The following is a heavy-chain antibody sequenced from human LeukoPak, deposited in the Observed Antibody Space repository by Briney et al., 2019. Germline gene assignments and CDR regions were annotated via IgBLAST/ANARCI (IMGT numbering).Heavy chain of an antibody. V-gene: IGHV1-18*01. CDR2: ISPYNSNR. D-gene: IGHD1-26*01. CDR3: VRVLLKSYYRLAYAVDV. Sequence: ASVKVSCKASGYTFISSAISWMRQAPGQGLEWMGWISPYNSNRNSAQHLQGRLTMTTDTSSSTAYMHLRSLTSDDTAVYFCVRVLLKSYYRLAYAVDVWGQGTTVTVSS. CDR1: GYTFISSA. J-gene: IGHJ6*02.